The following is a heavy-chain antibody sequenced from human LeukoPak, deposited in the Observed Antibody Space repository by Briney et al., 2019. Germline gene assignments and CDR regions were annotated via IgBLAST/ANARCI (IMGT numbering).Heavy chain of an antibody. Sequence: ASVKVSCKASGYTFTSYGISWVRQAPGQGLEWMGWISAYNGNTNYAQKLQGRVTMTTDTSTSTAYMELRSLRSDDTAVYYCARWGPEYQLQYYFDYWGQGTLVTVSS. D-gene: IGHD2-2*01. J-gene: IGHJ4*02. CDR3: ARWGPEYQLQYYFDY. CDR2: ISAYNGNT. V-gene: IGHV1-18*01. CDR1: GYTFTSYG.